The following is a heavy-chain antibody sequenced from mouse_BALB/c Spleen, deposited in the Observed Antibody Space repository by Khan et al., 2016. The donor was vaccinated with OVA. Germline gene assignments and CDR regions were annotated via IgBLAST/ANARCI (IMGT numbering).Heavy chain of an antibody. CDR3: ASGCRFAY. CDR1: GYTFTDYA. CDR2: ISTYYGDA. V-gene: IGHV1S137*01. Sequence: QVQLQQSGAELVRPGVSVKISCKGSGYTFTDYAMHWVKQSPAKSLEWIGVISTYYGDASYNKKLKGKATMTVDKYSSTAYMELARLSSGDSAIYCCASGCRFAYWGQGTLVTVSA. J-gene: IGHJ3*01.